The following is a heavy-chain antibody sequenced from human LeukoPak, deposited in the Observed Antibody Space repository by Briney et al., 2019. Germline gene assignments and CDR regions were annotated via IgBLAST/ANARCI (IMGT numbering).Heavy chain of an antibody. CDR1: GFTFSSYC. D-gene: IGHD5-24*01. CDR3: ARWLHIQDAFDI. CDR2: ISGSGGST. J-gene: IGHJ3*02. V-gene: IGHV3-23*01. Sequence: PGGSLTLSCPASGFTFSSYCMSWVRQAPGKGLEWVSAISGSGGSTYYADSVKGRFTIFRDNSKNTLYLQMNSLRAEDTAVYYCARWLHIQDAFDIWGQGTMVTVSS.